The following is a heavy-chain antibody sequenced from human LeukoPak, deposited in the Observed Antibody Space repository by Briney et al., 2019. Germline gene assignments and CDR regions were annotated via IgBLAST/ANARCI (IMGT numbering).Heavy chain of an antibody. CDR1: GYTFTSYD. CDR2: MNPNSGNT. J-gene: IGHJ4*02. Sequence: ASVKVSCKASGYTFTSYDTNWVRQATGQGLEWMGWMNPNSGNTGYAQKFQGRVTITRNTSISTAYMELSSLRSEDTAVYDCARDTRGYSYGYRYWGQGTLVTVSS. CDR3: ARDTRGYSYGYRY. V-gene: IGHV1-8*03. D-gene: IGHD5-18*01.